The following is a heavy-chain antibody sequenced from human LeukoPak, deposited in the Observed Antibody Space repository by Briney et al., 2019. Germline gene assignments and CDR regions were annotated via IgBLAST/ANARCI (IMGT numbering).Heavy chain of an antibody. CDR3: ARVAGYSSGWLKY. CDR2: ISSSSSYI. D-gene: IGHD6-19*01. V-gene: IGHV3-21*01. Sequence: GGSLRLSCAASGFTFSSHSMNWVRQAPGKGLEWVSSISSSSSYIYYADSVKGRFTISRDNAKNSLYLQMNSLRAEDTAVYYCARVAGYSSGWLKYWGQGTLVTVSS. J-gene: IGHJ4*02. CDR1: GFTFSSHS.